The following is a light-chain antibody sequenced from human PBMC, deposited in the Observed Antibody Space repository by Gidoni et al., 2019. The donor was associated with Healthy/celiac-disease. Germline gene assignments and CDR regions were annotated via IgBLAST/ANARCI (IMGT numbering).Light chain of an antibody. CDR3: MQALQTSYT. CDR1: QSLMHSNGYNY. V-gene: IGKV2-28*01. CDR2: LGS. J-gene: IGKJ2*01. Sequence: DIVMTQSPLSLPVTPGEPASISCRSSQSLMHSNGYNYLDWYLQKPGQSPQLLIYLGSTRAPGVPDRFSGSGSGTDFTLKIRRVEDEDVGVYYCMQALQTSYTFGQGTKLEIK.